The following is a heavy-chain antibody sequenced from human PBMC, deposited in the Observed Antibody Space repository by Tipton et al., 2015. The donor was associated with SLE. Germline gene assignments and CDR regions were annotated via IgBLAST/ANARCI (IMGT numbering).Heavy chain of an antibody. V-gene: IGHV4-61*02. Sequence: TLSLTCTVSGGSMSSGSYYWSWIRQPAGKGLEWIGRISTSGSTKYNPSLKSRVTISRDPSKNQFSLNLNSVTAADTAVYYCARASMYYDFWSGYYPSDYSYYYMDVWGKGTTVTVSS. CDR3: ARASMYYDFWSGYYPSDYSYYYMDV. CDR2: ISTSGST. D-gene: IGHD3-3*01. CDR1: GGSMSSGSYY. J-gene: IGHJ6*03.